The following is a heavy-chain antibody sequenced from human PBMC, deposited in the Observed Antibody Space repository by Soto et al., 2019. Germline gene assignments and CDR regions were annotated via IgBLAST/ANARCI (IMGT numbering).Heavy chain of an antibody. V-gene: IGHV3-7*03. J-gene: IGHJ4*02. CDR1: GFTFSDYW. CDR2: IKKDGSEK. CDR3: ASRPPGTNYLGVLDF. D-gene: IGHD1-26*01. Sequence: GGSLRLSCAASGFTFSDYWMTWVRQAPGKGLEWVASIKKDGSEKYYVDSVKGRFTISRDNARKSLYLQMYSLRADDTALYYCASRPPGTNYLGVLDFWGQGALVTVSS.